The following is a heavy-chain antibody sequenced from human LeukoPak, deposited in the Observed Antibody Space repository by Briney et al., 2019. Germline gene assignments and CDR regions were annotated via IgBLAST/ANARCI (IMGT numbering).Heavy chain of an antibody. V-gene: IGHV3-23*01. Sequence: GGSLRLSCAASGFTFSSYAMSWVRQAPGKGLEWVSVISGSGGSTYYADSVKGRFTISRDNSKNTLYLQMNSLRAEDTAVYYCASSLTLTGYYSDYWGQGTLVTVSS. CDR3: ASSLTLTGYYSDY. J-gene: IGHJ4*02. D-gene: IGHD3-9*01. CDR2: ISGSGGST. CDR1: GFTFSSYA.